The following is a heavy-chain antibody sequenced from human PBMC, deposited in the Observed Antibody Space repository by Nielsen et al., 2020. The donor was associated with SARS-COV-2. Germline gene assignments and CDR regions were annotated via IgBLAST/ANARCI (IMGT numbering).Heavy chain of an antibody. V-gene: IGHV4-34*01. CDR1: GGSFSGYY. CDR2: INHSGST. Sequence: SETLSLTCAVYGGSFSGYYWSWIRQPPGKGLEWIGEINHSGSTNYNPSLKSRVTISVDTSKNRFSLKLSSVAAADTAVYYCARGGHRELYVPYYYGMDVWGQGTTVTVSS. J-gene: IGHJ6*02. D-gene: IGHD1-26*01. CDR3: ARGGHRELYVPYYYGMDV.